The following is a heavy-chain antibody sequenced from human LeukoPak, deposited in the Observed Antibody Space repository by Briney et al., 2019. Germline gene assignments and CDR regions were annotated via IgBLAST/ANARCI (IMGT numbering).Heavy chain of an antibody. V-gene: IGHV3-21*01. Sequence: PGGSLRLSCAASGFTFSSYSMNWVRQAPGKGLDLVSSISSSSSYIYYADSVKGRFTISRDNAKNSLYLQMNSLRAEDTAVYYCARSFLSIAAAATDYWGQGTLVTVSS. CDR3: ARSFLSIAAAATDY. D-gene: IGHD6-13*01. CDR2: ISSSSSYI. J-gene: IGHJ4*02. CDR1: GFTFSSYS.